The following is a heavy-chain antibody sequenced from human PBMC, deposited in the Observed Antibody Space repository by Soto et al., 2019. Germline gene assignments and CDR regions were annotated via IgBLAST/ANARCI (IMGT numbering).Heavy chain of an antibody. D-gene: IGHD2-2*01. CDR1: GGTFSSYA. J-gene: IGHJ4*01. V-gene: IGHV1-69*13. Sequence: SVKVSCKACGGTFSSYAIRWVRQAPGQGLEWMGGIIPIFGTANYAQKFQGRDTITADESTSTAYMELSSLRSEDTAVYYCARCNSCYVLGYYFAYGAQEPWSPSP. CDR2: IIPIFGTA. CDR3: ARCNSCYVLGYYFAY.